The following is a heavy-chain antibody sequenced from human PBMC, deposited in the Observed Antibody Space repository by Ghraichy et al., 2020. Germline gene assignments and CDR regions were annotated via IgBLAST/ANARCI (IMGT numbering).Heavy chain of an antibody. V-gene: IGHV6-1*01. CDR1: GDSVSSNSAA. CDR3: ARATTSSSSWYQNWFDP. CDR2: TYYRSKWYN. J-gene: IGHJ5*02. D-gene: IGHD6-13*01. Sequence: SQTLSLTCAISGDSVSSNSAAWNWIRQSPSRGLEWLGRTYYRSKWYNDYAVSVKSRITINPDTSKNQFSLQLNSVTPEDTAVYYCARATTSSSSWYQNWFDPWGQGTLVTVSS.